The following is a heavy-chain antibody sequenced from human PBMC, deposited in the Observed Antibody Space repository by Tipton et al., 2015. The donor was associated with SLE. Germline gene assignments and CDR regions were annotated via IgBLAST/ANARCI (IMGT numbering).Heavy chain of an antibody. CDR2: ISYSGSA. CDR3: ARMRGGYNAHH. Sequence: TLSLTCTVSGGSLTSGNYYWGWIRQPPGKGLEWIGYISYSGSANYNPSVRSRVSISLDTSKNQFSLKVKSVTTADTAVYYCARMRGGYNAHHWGQGILVTVSS. D-gene: IGHD5-24*01. CDR1: GGSLTSGNYY. V-gene: IGHV4-61*01. J-gene: IGHJ5*02.